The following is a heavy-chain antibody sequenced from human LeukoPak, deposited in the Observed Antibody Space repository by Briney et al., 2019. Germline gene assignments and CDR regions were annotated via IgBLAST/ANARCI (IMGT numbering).Heavy chain of an antibody. CDR2: IIPIFGTA. J-gene: IGHJ4*02. CDR3: ARTTSQSIVAAGDY. Sequence: SVKVSCKASGYTFTSYGISWVRQAPGQGLEWMGGIIPIFGTANYAQKFQGRVTITAEKSTSTVYMELSSLRSEDTAVYYCARTTSQSIVAAGDYWGQGTLVTVSS. D-gene: IGHD6-13*01. V-gene: IGHV1-69*06. CDR1: GYTFTSYG.